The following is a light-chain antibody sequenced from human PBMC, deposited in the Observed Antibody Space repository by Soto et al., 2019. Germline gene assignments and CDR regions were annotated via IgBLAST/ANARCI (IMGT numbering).Light chain of an antibody. J-gene: IGKJ5*01. V-gene: IGKV3-20*01. CDR2: GAS. CDR3: QQYGFSPIT. Sequence: EIVLTQPPGPRSLPPGEGAPLSCRARQSGSSSYLAWYQQKPGQAPRLLICGASSRATGIPDRFSGRGSGPEYTLTITRLEPEVVAVYSCQQYGFSPITFGQGTRLEIK. CDR1: QSGSSSY.